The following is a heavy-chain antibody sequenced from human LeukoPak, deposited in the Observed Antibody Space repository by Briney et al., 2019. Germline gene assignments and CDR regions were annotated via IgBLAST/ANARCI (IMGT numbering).Heavy chain of an antibody. CDR3: ARHKCSGIYCPFDY. V-gene: IGHV4-39*01. Sequence: TFSSHAMSWVRQAPGKGLEWIGTIYYSGTTYYNPSLNSRVTISVDTSKNQLSLKLSSVSASDTAVYYCARHKCSGIYCPFDYWGQGTLVTVSS. J-gene: IGHJ4*02. D-gene: IGHD2-15*01. CDR1: TFSSHA. CDR2: IYYSGTT.